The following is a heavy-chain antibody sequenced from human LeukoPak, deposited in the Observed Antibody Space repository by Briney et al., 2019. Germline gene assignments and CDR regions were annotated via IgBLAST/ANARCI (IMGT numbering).Heavy chain of an antibody. J-gene: IGHJ3*02. V-gene: IGHV4-59*13. CDR1: GGSIHTYY. CDR3: ARDCGCGSYLGAFDI. D-gene: IGHD2-15*01. Sequence: SETLSLTCSVSGGSIHTYYWTWLRQPPGKGLEWIGNVYYSGTTYYNPSLKSRLTISVDTSKNQFSLKLNSVTAADTAVYFCARDCGCGSYLGAFDIWGQGTVVTVSS. CDR2: VYYSGTT.